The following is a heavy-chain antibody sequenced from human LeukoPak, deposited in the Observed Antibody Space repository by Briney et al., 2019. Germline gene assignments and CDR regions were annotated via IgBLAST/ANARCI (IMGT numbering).Heavy chain of an antibody. Sequence: SETLSLTCTASGGSISSYYWSWIRQPPGKGLEWIGYIYYSGSTNYNPSLKSRVTISVDTSKNQFSLKLSSVTAADMAVYYCARVECGGSCYDCRGASDIWGQGTMVTVSS. V-gene: IGHV4-59*01. J-gene: IGHJ3*02. CDR2: IYYSGST. CDR3: ARVECGGSCYDCRGASDI. D-gene: IGHD2-15*01. CDR1: GGSISSYY.